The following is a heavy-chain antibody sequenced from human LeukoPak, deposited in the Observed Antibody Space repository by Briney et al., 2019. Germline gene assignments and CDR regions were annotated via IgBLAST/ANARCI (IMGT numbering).Heavy chain of an antibody. CDR2: ISGSGSTI. V-gene: IGHV3-11*04. Sequence: GGSLRLSCAASGFTFSDYYMSWIRQAPGKGLEWVSYISGSGSTIYYADSVKGRFTISRDNAKNSLSLQMNSLRAEDTAVYYCARSPAGANYYLDVWGKGTTVTISS. CDR3: ARSPAGANYYLDV. J-gene: IGHJ6*03. D-gene: IGHD1-14*01. CDR1: GFTFSDYY.